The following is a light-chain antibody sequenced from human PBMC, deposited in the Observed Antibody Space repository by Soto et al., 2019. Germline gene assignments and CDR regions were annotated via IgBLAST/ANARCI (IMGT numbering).Light chain of an antibody. CDR1: QSISSW. CDR3: QQYNSYSQT. CDR2: DAY. V-gene: IGKV1-5*01. Sequence: DLQMTQSPSTLSSSLGERVTITCRASQSISSWLAWYQQKPGKDHKLLIYDAYSLESGVPSRFSGSGSGTEFTLTISSLQPDDFATYYCQQYNSYSQTFGQGTKVDI. J-gene: IGKJ1*01.